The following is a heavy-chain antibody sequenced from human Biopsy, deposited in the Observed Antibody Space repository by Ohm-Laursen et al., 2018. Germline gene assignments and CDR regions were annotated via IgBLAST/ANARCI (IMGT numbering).Heavy chain of an antibody. CDR1: GFSFTGYY. J-gene: IGHJ4*02. CDR2: ISPKSGDT. CDR3: ALQSVAQMKNFDY. D-gene: IGHD6-19*01. V-gene: IGHV1-2*02. Sequence: ASVKVSCKASGFSFTGYYIHWVQQAPGQGLEWMGWISPKSGDTNYAHKFQGNITMTRDTSMSTAYMEMSRLRCDDTAVYYCALQSVAQMKNFDYWGQGTLVTVSS.